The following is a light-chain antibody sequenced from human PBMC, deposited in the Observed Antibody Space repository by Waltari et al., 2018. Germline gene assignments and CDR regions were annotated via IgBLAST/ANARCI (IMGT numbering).Light chain of an antibody. V-gene: IGLV2-23*02. CDR2: KVS. CDR3: CSYAGANLVI. J-gene: IGLJ2*01. CDR1: SSATGRYRL. Sequence: QSALTQPASVSGSPGPSITLSCTRTSSATGRYRLVSWYPQHPGKAPQLIIHKVSERPSGVSDRFSGSKSGNTASLTISGLQTEDEADFYCCSYAGANLVIFGGGTKVTVL.